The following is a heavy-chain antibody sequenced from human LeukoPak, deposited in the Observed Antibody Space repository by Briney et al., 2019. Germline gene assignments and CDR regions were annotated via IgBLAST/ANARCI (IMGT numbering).Heavy chain of an antibody. J-gene: IGHJ4*02. CDR1: GFSFSTYA. D-gene: IGHD6-19*01. V-gene: IGHV3-23*01. CDR2: ISGSGSNT. Sequence: GGSLRLSCAASGFSFSTYAMTWVRQAPGKGRQWVSAISGSGSNTYYADSVKGRFTISRDNSKNTLYLQMNGLRAEDTAVYYCAKGISGWLLTFDYWGQGSLVTVSS. CDR3: AKGISGWLLTFDY.